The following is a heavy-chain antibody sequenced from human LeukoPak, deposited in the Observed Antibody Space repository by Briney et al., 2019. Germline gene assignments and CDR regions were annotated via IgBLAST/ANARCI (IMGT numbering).Heavy chain of an antibody. D-gene: IGHD6-13*01. Sequence: ASVTVSFTASGYTFTSYYMHWVRQAPGQGIEWMGIINPSGGSTSYAQKFQGRVTMTRDTPTSTVYMELSSLRSEDTAVYYCARDLGSRSWYYNGMDVWGQGTTVTVSS. J-gene: IGHJ6*02. V-gene: IGHV1-46*01. CDR3: ARDLGSRSWYYNGMDV. CDR2: INPSGGST. CDR1: GYTFTSYY.